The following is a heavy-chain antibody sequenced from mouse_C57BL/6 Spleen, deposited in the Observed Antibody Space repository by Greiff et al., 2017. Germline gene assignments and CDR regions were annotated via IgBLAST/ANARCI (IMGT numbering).Heavy chain of an antibody. CDR3: ASAYYGNYGYAMDY. CDR1: GYTFTSYT. D-gene: IGHD2-10*01. J-gene: IGHJ4*01. V-gene: IGHV1-4*01. CDR2: INPSSGYT. Sequence: QVQLQQSGAELARPGASVKLSCKASGYTFTSYTMHWVKQRPGQGLEWIGYINPSSGYTKYNQKFKDKATLTADKSSSTAYMQLSSLTSEDSAVDYCASAYYGNYGYAMDYWGQGTSVTVSS.